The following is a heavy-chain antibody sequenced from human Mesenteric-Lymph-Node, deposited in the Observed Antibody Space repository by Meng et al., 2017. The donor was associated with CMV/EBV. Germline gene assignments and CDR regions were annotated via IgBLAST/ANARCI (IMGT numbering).Heavy chain of an antibody. J-gene: IGHJ4*02. CDR1: GGSFSGYY. Sequence: QVQLQQGGSGLLKPSGTLSLTCACYGGSFSGYYWSWIRQPPGKGLEWIGEINHSGSTNYNPSLKSRVTISVDTSKNQFSLKLSSVTAADTAVYYCARHQRWLKSEGGFNYWGQGTLVTVSS. CDR3: ARHQRWLKSEGGFNY. D-gene: IGHD4-23*01. V-gene: IGHV4-34*01. CDR2: INHSGST.